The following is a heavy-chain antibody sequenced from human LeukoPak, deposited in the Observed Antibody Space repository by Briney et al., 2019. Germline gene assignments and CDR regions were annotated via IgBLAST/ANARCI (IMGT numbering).Heavy chain of an antibody. Sequence: GGPLRLSCVASGFTFSSYGMHRVRQAPGKGLEYVSAISNNGGSTYYANSVKGRFTISRDNSKNTLSLQMGSLRAEDKAVYYCARGDSGSHLDYWGQGSLVTVSS. CDR2: ISNNGGST. CDR3: ARGDSGSHLDY. D-gene: IGHD1-26*01. V-gene: IGHV3-64*01. J-gene: IGHJ4*02. CDR1: GFTFSSYG.